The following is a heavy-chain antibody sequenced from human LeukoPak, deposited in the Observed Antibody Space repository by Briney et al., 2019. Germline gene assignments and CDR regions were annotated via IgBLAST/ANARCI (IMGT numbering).Heavy chain of an antibody. D-gene: IGHD1-20*01. V-gene: IGHV1-18*01. CDR2: ISTYNANT. CDR1: GYSFINSG. J-gene: IGHJ4*02. Sequence: ASVKVSCKASGYSFINSGISWVRQAPGQGLEWMGWISTYNANTKYAQNLQGRVTMTTDISTSTAYMELRGLRSDDTAVYYCARDHNWNPLVYWGQGTLVTVSS. CDR3: ARDHNWNPLVY.